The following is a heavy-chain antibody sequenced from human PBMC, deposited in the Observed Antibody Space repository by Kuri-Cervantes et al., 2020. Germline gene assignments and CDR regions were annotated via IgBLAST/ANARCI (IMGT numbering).Heavy chain of an antibody. CDR3: ARGTSIAVAGIPGAFDY. J-gene: IGHJ4*02. CDR1: GFTFSSYW. Sequence: GGSLRLSCAASGFTFSSYWMSWVRQAPGKGLEWVANIKQDGSEKYYVDSVKGRFTISRDNAKNSLYLQMNSLRAEDTAAYYCARGTSIAVAGIPGAFDYWGQGTLVTVSS. CDR2: IKQDGSEK. V-gene: IGHV3-7*01. D-gene: IGHD6-19*01.